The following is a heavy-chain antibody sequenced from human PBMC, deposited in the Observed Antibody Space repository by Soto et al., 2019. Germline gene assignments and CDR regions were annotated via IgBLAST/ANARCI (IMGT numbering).Heavy chain of an antibody. CDR3: ARRDRVAMAGYDGFNI. CDR1: GYSFTNYW. Sequence: GESLTISCKGSGYSFTNYWIGWVRQMPGRGLEWMGVIYPADSDTRYSPSIQGQLTFSADTSISTAYLQWTSLKASDTAMYSWARRDRVAMAGYDGFNIWGQGTMVTVSS. CDR2: IYPADSDT. V-gene: IGHV5-51*01. J-gene: IGHJ3*02. D-gene: IGHD6-19*01.